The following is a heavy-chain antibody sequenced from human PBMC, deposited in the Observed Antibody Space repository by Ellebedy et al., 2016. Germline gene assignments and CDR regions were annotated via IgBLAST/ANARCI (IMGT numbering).Heavy chain of an antibody. CDR3: ARRLYDAFDI. Sequence: ASVKVSXXVSGYTLTELSMHWVRQAPGKGLEWMGWINPNSGGTNYAQKFQGRVTMTRDTSISTAYMELSSLKASDTAMYYCARRLYDAFDIWGQGTMVTVSS. J-gene: IGHJ3*02. CDR1: GYTLTELS. V-gene: IGHV1-2*02. D-gene: IGHD6-19*01. CDR2: INPNSGGT.